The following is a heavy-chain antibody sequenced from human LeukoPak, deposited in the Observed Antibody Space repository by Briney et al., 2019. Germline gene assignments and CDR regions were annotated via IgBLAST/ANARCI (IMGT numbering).Heavy chain of an antibody. D-gene: IGHD1-14*01. Sequence: SQTLSLTCTVSGGSISSGGYYWSWIRQHPGKGLEWIGYIYYSGSTYYNPSLRSRVTLSADTSTNQFSLKLNSVTAADTAVYYCARESGGKDYYYYMDVWGKGTTVTVSS. CDR2: IYYSGST. CDR3: ARESGGKDYYYYMDV. V-gene: IGHV4-31*03. J-gene: IGHJ6*03. CDR1: GGSISSGGYY.